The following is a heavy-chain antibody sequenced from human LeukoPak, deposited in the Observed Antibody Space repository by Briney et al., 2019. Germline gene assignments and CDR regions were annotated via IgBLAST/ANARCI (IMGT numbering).Heavy chain of an antibody. D-gene: IGHD6-6*01. CDR2: IKQDGSEK. J-gene: IGHJ6*03. CDR3: ARDERSSSSGGYYYYYYYMDV. Sequence: GGSLRLSCAASGFTFSSYWMSWVRQAPGKGLEWVANIKQDGSEKYYVDSVKGRFTISRDNAKNSLYLQMNSLRAEDTAVYYCARDERSSSSGGYYYYYYYMDVWGKGTTVTVSS. V-gene: IGHV3-7*01. CDR1: GFTFSSYW.